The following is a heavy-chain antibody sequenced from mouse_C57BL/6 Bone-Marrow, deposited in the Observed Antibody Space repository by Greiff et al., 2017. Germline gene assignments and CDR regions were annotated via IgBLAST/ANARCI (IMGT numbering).Heavy chain of an antibody. CDR2: INPYNGGT. D-gene: IGHD2-12*01. Sequence: EVQLQQSGPVLVKPGASVKMSCKASGYTFTDYYMNWVKQSHGKSLEWIGVINPYNGGTSYNQKFKGKATLTVDKSSSTAYMELNSLTSEDSAVYYCARKGLLYLPAYWGQGTLVTVSA. V-gene: IGHV1-19*01. CDR3: ARKGLLYLPAY. J-gene: IGHJ3*01. CDR1: GYTFTDYY.